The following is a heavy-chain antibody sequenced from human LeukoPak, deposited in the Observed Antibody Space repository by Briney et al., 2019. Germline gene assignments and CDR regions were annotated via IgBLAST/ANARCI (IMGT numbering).Heavy chain of an antibody. J-gene: IGHJ4*02. D-gene: IGHD3-10*01. CDR3: ARDDGSGSYYWIW. Sequence: GGSLRLSCAASGFTVSSYYMTWVRQAPGKGLEWVSVIYSGGSTYYADSVKGRVAISRDNSKNTVFLQMNSVRAEDTAVYYCARDDGSGSYYWIWWGQGTLVTVSS. CDR1: GFTVSSYY. CDR2: IYSGGST. V-gene: IGHV3-66*01.